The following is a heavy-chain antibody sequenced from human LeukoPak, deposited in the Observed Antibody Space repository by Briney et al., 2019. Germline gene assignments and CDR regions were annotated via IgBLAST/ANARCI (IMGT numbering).Heavy chain of an antibody. CDR3: ARDRDGYAYSFDY. CDR2: TYYTGSA. V-gene: IGHV4-39*02. CDR1: GLSITTGSYQ. D-gene: IGHD2-2*01. J-gene: IGHJ4*02. Sequence: PSETLSLTCTLSGLSITTGSYQWDWIRQSPGKGLEWIGNTYYTGSAYYRPSLQSRVSISVDTSKKEFSLKLTSVTAADTAVYYCARDRDGYAYSFDYWGQGTLVTVSS.